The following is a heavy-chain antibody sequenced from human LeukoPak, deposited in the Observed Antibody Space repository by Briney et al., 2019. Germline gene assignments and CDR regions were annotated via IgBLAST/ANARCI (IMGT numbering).Heavy chain of an antibody. CDR2: MKPNSGNT. D-gene: IGHD2-15*01. J-gene: IGHJ4*02. Sequence: ASVKLSCKASGYTFTSYDINWVRQATGQGLEWMGWMKPNSGNTGNAQKFHGRVTMTRNTSISTAYMELSSLRSEDTAVYYCARGRGYCSGGSCYRYFDYRGQGTLVTVSS. CDR3: ARGRGYCSGGSCYRYFDY. CDR1: GYTFTSYD. V-gene: IGHV1-8*01.